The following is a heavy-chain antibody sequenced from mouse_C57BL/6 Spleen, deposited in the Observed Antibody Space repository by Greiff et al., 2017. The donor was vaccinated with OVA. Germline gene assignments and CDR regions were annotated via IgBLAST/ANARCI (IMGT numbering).Heavy chain of an antibody. V-gene: IGHV2-2*01. CDR1: GFSLTSYG. J-gene: IGHJ2*01. CDR2: IWSGGST. Sequence: VQLQQSGPGLVQPSQSLSITCTVSGFSLTSYGVHWVRQSPGKGLEWLGVIWSGGSTDYNAAFISRLSISKDNSKSQVFLKMNSLQADDTAIYYCARSYYGREGDYFDYWGQGTTLTVSS. CDR3: ARSYYGREGDYFDY. D-gene: IGHD1-1*01.